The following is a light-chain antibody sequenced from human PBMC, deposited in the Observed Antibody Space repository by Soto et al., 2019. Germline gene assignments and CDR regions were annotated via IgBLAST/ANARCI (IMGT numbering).Light chain of an antibody. CDR3: SSYTSSSTVV. J-gene: IGLJ2*01. CDR2: DVS. CDR1: SSDVGNYNY. V-gene: IGLV2-14*01. Sequence: QSVLTQPASVSGSPGQSITISCTGTSSDVGNYNYVSWYKQHSGKAPKLMIYDVSYRPSGVSNRFSGFKSGNTASLTISGLQAEDEGDYYCSSYTSSSTVVFGGGTKVTVL.